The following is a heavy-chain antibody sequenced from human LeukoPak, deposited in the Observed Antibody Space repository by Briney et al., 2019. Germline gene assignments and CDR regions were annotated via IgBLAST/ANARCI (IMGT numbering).Heavy chain of an antibody. CDR1: GFTFSSYG. J-gene: IGHJ4*02. CDR2: ISSSSSYL. CDR3: ARDSLRYSSGCQIDY. D-gene: IGHD6-19*01. V-gene: IGHV3-21*01. Sequence: PGGSLRLSCAASGFTFSSYGMNWVRQAPGKGLEWVSSISSSSSYLYYADSVKGRFTISRDNAKNSLYLQMNSLRAEDTAVYYCARDSLRYSSGCQIDYWGQGTLVTVSS.